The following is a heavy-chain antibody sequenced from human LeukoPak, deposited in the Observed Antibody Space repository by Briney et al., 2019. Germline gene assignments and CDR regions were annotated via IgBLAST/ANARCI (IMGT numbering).Heavy chain of an antibody. D-gene: IGHD6-13*01. Sequence: SDTLSLTCTVSGGSISSCFCRLSRMPAEQGLWLVGRIYTSCSTSYNPSLKSQVTMSVDTSKNQFSLKLSSVTAADTAVYYCAREGPNLYSSRWAPIPHYYYYGMDVWGQGTTVTVSS. CDR2: IYTSCST. CDR3: AREGPNLYSSRWAPIPHYYYYGMDV. CDR1: GGSISSCF. V-gene: IGHV4-4*07. J-gene: IGHJ6*02.